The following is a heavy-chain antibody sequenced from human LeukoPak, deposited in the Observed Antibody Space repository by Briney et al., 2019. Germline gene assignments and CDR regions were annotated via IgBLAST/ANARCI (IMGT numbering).Heavy chain of an antibody. J-gene: IGHJ4*02. Sequence: PSETLSLTCGVSGGSISNSNWWSWVRQPPGQGLEWIGEISLTGLTHYNPSLESRVTVSLDKSKNQLSLNLTSVTAADTAVYYCSRENGAFSPVRYWSQGTLVTVLS. CDR2: ISLTGLT. CDR1: GGSISNSNW. D-gene: IGHD3-10*02. V-gene: IGHV4-4*02. CDR3: SRENGAFSPVRY.